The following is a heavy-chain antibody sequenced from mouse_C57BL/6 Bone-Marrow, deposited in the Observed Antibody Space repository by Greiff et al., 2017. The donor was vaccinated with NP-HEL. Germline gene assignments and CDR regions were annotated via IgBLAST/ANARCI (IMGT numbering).Heavy chain of an antibody. CDR2: ISSGGDYI. J-gene: IGHJ1*03. CDR1: GFTFSSYA. Sequence: DVKLVESGEGLVKPGGSLKLSCAASGFTFSSYAMSWVRQTPEKRLEWVAYISSGGDYIYYADTVKGRFTISRDNARNTRYLQMSSLKSEDTAMYYCTRGGTYYSNYGYFDVWGTGTTVTVSS. D-gene: IGHD2-5*01. CDR3: TRGGTYYSNYGYFDV. V-gene: IGHV5-9-1*02.